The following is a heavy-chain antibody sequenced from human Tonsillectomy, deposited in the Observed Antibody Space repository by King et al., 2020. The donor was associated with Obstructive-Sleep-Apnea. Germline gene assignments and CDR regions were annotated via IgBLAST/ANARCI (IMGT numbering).Heavy chain of an antibody. V-gene: IGHV4-4*08. CDR1: GGSINGSY. J-gene: IGHJ4*02. CDR2: ASASGSS. D-gene: IGHD1-26*01. Sequence: PLQESGPGLVKPSETLSLTCTVSGGSINGSYWSWIRQPPGKGLEWIGYASASGSSFYTPSLRSRVTISLDTSKNHFSLRLTSVTAADTAVYYCAREGGVSGNYWGQGTLVTVSS. CDR3: AREGGVSGNY.